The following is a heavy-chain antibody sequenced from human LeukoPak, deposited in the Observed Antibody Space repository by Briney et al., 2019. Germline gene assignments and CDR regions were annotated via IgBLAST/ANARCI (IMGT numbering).Heavy chain of an antibody. V-gene: IGHV4-39*07. D-gene: IGHD6-13*01. J-gene: IGHJ4*02. CDR2: INHSGST. CDR3: ARGGIAAAGTSDY. CDR1: GGSISSNKYY. Sequence: SETLSLTCTVSGGSISSNKYYWGWIRQPPGKGLEWIGEINHSGSTNYNPSLKSRVTISVDTSKNQFSLKLSSVTAADTAVYYCARGGIAAAGTSDYWGQGTLVTVSS.